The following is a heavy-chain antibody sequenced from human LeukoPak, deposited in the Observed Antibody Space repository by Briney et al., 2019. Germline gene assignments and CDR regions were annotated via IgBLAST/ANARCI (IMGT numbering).Heavy chain of an antibody. J-gene: IGHJ6*03. Sequence: PGGSLRLSCAASGFTFSSYAMSWIRQAPGKGLEGVSVISGSGHSTYYAESVKGRFTISRDNAKNSLYLQLNSLRAEDTAVYYCARDPYSGSYSDYYYYYMDVWGKGTTVTVSS. CDR3: ARDPYSGSYSDYYYYYMDV. CDR2: ISGSGHST. V-gene: IGHV3-23*01. D-gene: IGHD1-26*01. CDR1: GFTFSSYA.